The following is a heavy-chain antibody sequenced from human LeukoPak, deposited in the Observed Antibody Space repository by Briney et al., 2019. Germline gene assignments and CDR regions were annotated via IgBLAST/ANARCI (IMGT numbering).Heavy chain of an antibody. D-gene: IGHD6-19*01. CDR3: ARHYYGSGWFDY. J-gene: IGHJ4*02. Sequence: PSQTLSLTCTVSGGSISSGSYYWSWMRQPAGKGLEWIGRIYTSGSTNYNPSLKSRVTISVGTSKNQFSLKLTSVTAADTAVYYCARHYYGSGWFDYWGQGTLVTVSS. CDR2: IYTSGST. CDR1: GGSISSGSYY. V-gene: IGHV4-61*02.